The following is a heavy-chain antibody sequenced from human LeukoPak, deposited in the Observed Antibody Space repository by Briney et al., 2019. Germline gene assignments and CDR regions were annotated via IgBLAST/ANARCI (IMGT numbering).Heavy chain of an antibody. CDR3: ARDRSIPYYYDSSGYPRKLNWFDP. CDR2: INPSGGST. D-gene: IGHD3-22*01. J-gene: IGHJ5*02. V-gene: IGHV1-46*01. CDR1: GYTFTRYY. Sequence: ASVKVSCKASGYTFTRYYMHWVRQAPGQGLEWMGIINPSGGSTSYAQKFQGRVTMTRDTSTSTVYMELSRLRSEDTAVYYRARDRSIPYYYDSSGYPRKLNWFDPWGQGTLVTVSS.